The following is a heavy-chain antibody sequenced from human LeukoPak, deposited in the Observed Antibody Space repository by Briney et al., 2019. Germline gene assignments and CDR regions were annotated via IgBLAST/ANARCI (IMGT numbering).Heavy chain of an antibody. CDR1: GGSISSYY. V-gene: IGHV4-59*12. CDR3: ARDERIVFDAFDI. D-gene: IGHD2/OR15-2a*01. Sequence: SETLSLTCTVSGGSISSYYWSWIRQSPGKGLEWIGYIYYSGSTNYNPSLKSRVTISVDTSKNQFSLKLSSVTAADTAVYYCARDERIVFDAFDIWGQGTMVTVSS. CDR2: IYYSGST. J-gene: IGHJ3*02.